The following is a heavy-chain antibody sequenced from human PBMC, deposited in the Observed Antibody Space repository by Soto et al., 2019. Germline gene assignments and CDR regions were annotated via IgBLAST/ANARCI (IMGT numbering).Heavy chain of an antibody. J-gene: IGHJ6*02. CDR2: IYYSGST. CDR3: AREWVVVKYYYYGMDV. D-gene: IGHD2-2*01. CDR1: GGSISSGDYY. Sequence: SETLSLTCTVSGGSISSGDYYWSWIRQPPGKGLEWIGYIYYSGSTYYNPSLKSRVTISVDTSKNQFSLKLSSVTAADTAVYYCAREWVVVKYYYYGMDVWGQGTTVTVSS. V-gene: IGHV4-30-4*01.